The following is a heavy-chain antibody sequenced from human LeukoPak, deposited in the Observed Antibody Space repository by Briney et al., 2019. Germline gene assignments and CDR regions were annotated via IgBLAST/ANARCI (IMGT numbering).Heavy chain of an antibody. D-gene: IGHD6-13*01. CDR1: GGTFSSYA. CDR3: ARSGQQLVLLYWYFDL. Sequence: WASVKVSCKASGGTFSSYAISWERQAPGQGLEWMGRIIPILGIANYAQKFQGRVTITADKSTSTAYMELSSLRSEDTAVYYCARSGQQLVLLYWYFDLWGRGTLVTVSS. V-gene: IGHV1-69*04. J-gene: IGHJ2*01. CDR2: IIPILGIA.